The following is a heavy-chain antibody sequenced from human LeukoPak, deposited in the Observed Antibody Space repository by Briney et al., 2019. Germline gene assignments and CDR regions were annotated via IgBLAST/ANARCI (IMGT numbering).Heavy chain of an antibody. V-gene: IGHV1-18*01. CDR2: ISAYNGNT. D-gene: IGHD3-22*01. Sequence: ASVKVSCKASGYTFTNYGISWVRQAPGQGLEWMGWISAYNGNTNYAQKLQGRVTMTTDTSTSTAYMELRSLRSGDTAVYYCARAPFFYDSSGYLFDYWGQGTLVTVSS. CDR1: GYTFTNYG. CDR3: ARAPFFYDSSGYLFDY. J-gene: IGHJ4*02.